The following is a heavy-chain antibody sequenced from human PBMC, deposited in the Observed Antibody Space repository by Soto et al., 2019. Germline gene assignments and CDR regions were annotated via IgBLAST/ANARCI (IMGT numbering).Heavy chain of an antibody. V-gene: IGHV3-23*01. CDR2: ISGSGGST. D-gene: IGHD3-9*01. Sequence: GGSLRLSCAASGFTFSSYAMSWVRQAPGKGLEWVSAISGSGGSTYYADSVKGRFTISRDNSKNTLYLQMNSLRAEDTAVYYCAKVSDYDILTGYMNWFDPWGQGTLVTSPQ. J-gene: IGHJ5*02. CDR1: GFTFSSYA. CDR3: AKVSDYDILTGYMNWFDP.